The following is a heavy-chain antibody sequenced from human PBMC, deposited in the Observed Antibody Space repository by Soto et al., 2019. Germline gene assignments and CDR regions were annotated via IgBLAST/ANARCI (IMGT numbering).Heavy chain of an antibody. J-gene: IGHJ5*02. CDR3: AKDSAPNPFVVVTAPFDP. V-gene: IGHV3-30*18. CDR1: GFTFSSYG. Sequence: QVQLVESGGGVVQPGRSLRLSCAASGFTFSSYGMHWVRQAPGKGLEWVAVISNDGTNKFYAVSVQGRFTISRDNSKNTLYLHMNSLRAEDTAVYYCAKDSAPNPFVVVTAPFDPWGQGTLVTVPS. CDR2: ISNDGTNK. D-gene: IGHD2-21*02.